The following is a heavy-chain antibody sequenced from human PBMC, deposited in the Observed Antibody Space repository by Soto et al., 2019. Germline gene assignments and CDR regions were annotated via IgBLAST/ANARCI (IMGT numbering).Heavy chain of an antibody. D-gene: IGHD2-2*01. J-gene: IGHJ6*02. Sequence: GESLKISCNGSGYSFTSYWISWVRQMPGKGLEWMGRIDPSDSYTNYSPSFQGHVTISADKSISTAYLQWSSLKASDTAMYYCARLVVVPAATLYYYYGMDVWGQGTTVTVSS. CDR2: IDPSDSYT. CDR3: ARLVVVPAATLYYYYGMDV. V-gene: IGHV5-10-1*01. CDR1: GYSFTSYW.